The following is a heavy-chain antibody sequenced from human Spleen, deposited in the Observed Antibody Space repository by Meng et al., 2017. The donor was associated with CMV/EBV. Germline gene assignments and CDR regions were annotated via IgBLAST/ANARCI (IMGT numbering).Heavy chain of an antibody. CDR2: ISATGDNT. V-gene: IGHV3-23*01. CDR3: AHAFDFDSGILRLLSFYL. J-gene: IGHJ2*01. Sequence: FASYAMSWVRQAPGKGLEWVSGISATGDNTFYTDSVKGRFTISRDNTKNPLSFPLPRLTSSPPSLSSSAHAFDFDSGILRLLSFYLLSRGTLVTVSS. CDR1: FASYA. D-gene: IGHD3-10*01.